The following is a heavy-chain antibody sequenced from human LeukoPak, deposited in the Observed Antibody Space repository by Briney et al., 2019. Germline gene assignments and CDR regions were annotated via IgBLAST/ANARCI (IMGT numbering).Heavy chain of an antibody. J-gene: IGHJ4*02. V-gene: IGHV1-8*01. CDR1: GYTFTSYX. D-gene: IGHD3-10*01. Sequence: AASVXVSCKASGYTFTSYXINWVRXASGQGLEWMGWMNPNSGNTGYAQKFQGRVTMTRNTSISTAYMELSSLRSEDTAVYYYARAGPPTSGFDYWAREPWSPSPQ. CDR3: ARAGPPTSGFDY. CDR2: MNPNSGNT.